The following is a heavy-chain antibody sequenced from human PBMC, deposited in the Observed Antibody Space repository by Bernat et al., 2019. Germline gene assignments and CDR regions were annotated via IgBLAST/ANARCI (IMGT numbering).Heavy chain of an antibody. Sequence: QVQLVQSGAEVKKPGASVKVSCKASGYTFTSYGISWVRQAPGQGLEWMGWISAYNGNTNYAQKLQGRVTMTTDTSTSTAYMELRSLRSDDTAVYYCARDLLLSEGAWFGELSNYFYYGMDVWVQGTTVTVSS. CDR3: ARDLLLSEGAWFGELSNYFYYGMDV. CDR2: ISAYNGNT. CDR1: GYTFTSYG. D-gene: IGHD3-10*01. J-gene: IGHJ6*02. V-gene: IGHV1-18*01.